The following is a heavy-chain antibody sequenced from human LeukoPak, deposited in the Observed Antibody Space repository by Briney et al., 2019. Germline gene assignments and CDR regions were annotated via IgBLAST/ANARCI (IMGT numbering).Heavy chain of an antibody. CDR1: GYTFTNFG. D-gene: IGHD2-2*01. Sequence: GASVKVSCKASGYTFTNFGFHWVRQAPGQGLEWMGRISGYNGNTNYAQKLQGRVTTTTDPSTNTAYMELRSLRFDDTAVYYCARGGDPEVPAVFQFDYWGQGSPVTVSS. V-gene: IGHV1-18*01. J-gene: IGHJ4*02. CDR3: ARGGDPEVPAVFQFDY. CDR2: ISGYNGNT.